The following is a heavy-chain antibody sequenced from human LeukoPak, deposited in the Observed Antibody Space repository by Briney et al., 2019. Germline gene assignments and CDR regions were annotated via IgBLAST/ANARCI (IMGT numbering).Heavy chain of an antibody. Sequence: SVKVSCKASGGTFSSYAISWVRQAPGQGLEWMGGIIPIFGTANYAQKFQGGVTITADKSTSTAYMELSSLRSEDTAVYYCARVHDDYGDYYYYGMDVWGKGTPVTVSS. D-gene: IGHD4-17*01. CDR3: ARVHDDYGDYYYYGMDV. CDR2: IIPIFGTA. CDR1: GGTFSSYA. V-gene: IGHV1-69*06. J-gene: IGHJ6*04.